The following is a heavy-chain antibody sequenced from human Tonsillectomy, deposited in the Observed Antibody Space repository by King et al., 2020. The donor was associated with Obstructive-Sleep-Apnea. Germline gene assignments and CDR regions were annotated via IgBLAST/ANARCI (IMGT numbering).Heavy chain of an antibody. Sequence: QLQESGPGLVKPSETLSLTCTVSGGSISSSSYYWGWIRQPPGKGLEWIGSNYYSGSTYYNPSLKSRVTITVDTSKNQFSLKLISVTAADTAVYYCARPPIAGAGTGVDYWGQGTLVTVSS. CDR1: GGSISSSSYY. J-gene: IGHJ4*02. D-gene: IGHD6-13*01. V-gene: IGHV4-39*01. CDR3: ARPPIAGAGTGVDY. CDR2: NYYSGST.